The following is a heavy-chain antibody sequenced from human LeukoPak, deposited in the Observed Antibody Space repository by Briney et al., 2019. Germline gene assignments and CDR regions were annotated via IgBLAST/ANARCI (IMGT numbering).Heavy chain of an antibody. CDR2: ISSSGSTI. CDR3: ARAGGYDYYYGMDV. J-gene: IGHJ6*02. V-gene: IGHV3-48*04. CDR1: AFTLSNYA. D-gene: IGHD5-12*01. Sequence: GGSLRLSCAGSAFTLSNYAINWVGQAPGKGPGWLSYISSSGSTILYADSVKGRFTISRDNAKNSLYLQMNSLRAEDTAVYYCARAGGYDYYYGMDVWGQGTTVTVSS.